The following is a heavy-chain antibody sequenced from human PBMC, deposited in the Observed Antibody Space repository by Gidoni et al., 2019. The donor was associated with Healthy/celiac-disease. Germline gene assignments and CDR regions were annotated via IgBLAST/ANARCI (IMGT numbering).Heavy chain of an antibody. Sequence: QVQLVESGGGVVQPGRSLRLSCAASGFTFSSYAMHWVRQAPGKGLELGAVISYDGSNKYYADSVKGRFTISRDNSKNTLYLQMNSLRAEDTAVYYCARGGLFDTFDYWGQGTLVTVSS. CDR2: ISYDGSNK. D-gene: IGHD3-10*01. CDR3: ARGGLFDTFDY. V-gene: IGHV3-30*04. J-gene: IGHJ4*02. CDR1: GFTFSSYA.